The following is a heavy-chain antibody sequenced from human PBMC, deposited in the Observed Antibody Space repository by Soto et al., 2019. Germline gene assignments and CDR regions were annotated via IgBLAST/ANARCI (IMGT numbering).Heavy chain of an antibody. CDR3: ATLAAVGHIVATATLDP. V-gene: IGHV4-39*01. CDR2: IYYSGST. D-gene: IGHD5-12*01. Sequence: SETLCRPCTVSGGSISSSSYYWGWIRQPPWKGLEWIGSIYYSGSTYYNPSLKSRVTISVDTSKNQFSLKLSSVTAADTAVYSCATLAAVGHIVATATLDPWDQGXRVT. J-gene: IGHJ5*02. CDR1: GGSISSSSYY.